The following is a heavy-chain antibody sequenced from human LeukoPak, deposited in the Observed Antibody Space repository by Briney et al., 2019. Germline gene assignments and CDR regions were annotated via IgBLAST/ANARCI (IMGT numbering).Heavy chain of an antibody. CDR3: ARQGGPKYSSSWYPRGESWFDP. Sequence: PSETLSLTCTVSGGSISSSSYYWGWIRQPPGKGLEWIGSIYYSGSTYYNPSLKSRVTISVDTSKNQFSLKLSSVTAADTAVYYCARQGGPKYSSSWYPRGESWFDPWGQGTLVTVSS. D-gene: IGHD6-13*01. V-gene: IGHV4-39*01. CDR2: IYYSGST. CDR1: GGSISSSSYY. J-gene: IGHJ5*02.